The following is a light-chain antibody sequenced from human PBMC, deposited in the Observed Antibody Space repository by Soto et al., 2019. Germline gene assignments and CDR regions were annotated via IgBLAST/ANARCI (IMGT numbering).Light chain of an antibody. J-gene: IGKJ1*01. CDR3: QQCSFSPRT. Sequence: EIVLTQSPGTLSLSPGERATLFCRASQTITNNYLAWYQQKPGQAPRLLIYDASRRATGIPDRFSGSGSGSDFTLTNSRLDPEDFAVYFCQQCSFSPRTFGQGTKVEIK. CDR1: QTITNNY. CDR2: DAS. V-gene: IGKV3-20*01.